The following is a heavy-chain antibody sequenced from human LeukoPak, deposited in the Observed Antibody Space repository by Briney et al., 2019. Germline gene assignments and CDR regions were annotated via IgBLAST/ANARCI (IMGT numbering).Heavy chain of an antibody. D-gene: IGHD5-24*01. CDR1: GFTFSSYA. J-gene: IGHJ4*02. Sequence: GGSLRLSCEASGFTFSSYAMSWVRQAPGKGLELVSCISPSGGYTCYADSVKGRFTISRDKSKNTLYLQMNSLRDEDTAVYYCARERDGNNYCFDNWAQGTLVTVSS. CDR3: ARERDGNNYCFDN. V-gene: IGHV3-23*01. CDR2: ISPSGGYT.